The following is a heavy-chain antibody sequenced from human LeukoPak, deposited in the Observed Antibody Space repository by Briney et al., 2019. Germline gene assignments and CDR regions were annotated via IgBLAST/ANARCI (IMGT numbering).Heavy chain of an antibody. CDR2: IKQDGSEK. Sequence: GGSLRLSCAASGFTFSSYGMHWVRQAPGKRLEWVADIKQDGSEKYYVDSVKGRFTISRQNAKNSLFLQMNSLRAEDTAVYYCARHRSGGSQDDAFDIWGQGTMVTVSS. CDR1: GFTFSSYG. J-gene: IGHJ3*02. V-gene: IGHV3-7*01. D-gene: IGHD2-15*01. CDR3: ARHRSGGSQDDAFDI.